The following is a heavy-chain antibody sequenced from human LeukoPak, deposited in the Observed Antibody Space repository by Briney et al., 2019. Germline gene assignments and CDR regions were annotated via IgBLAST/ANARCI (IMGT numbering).Heavy chain of an antibody. J-gene: IGHJ6*02. D-gene: IGHD1-26*01. Sequence: ASVKVSCKASGYTFTSYGISWVRQAPGQGLEWMGWISAYNGNTDYAQKLQGRVTMTTDTSTSTAYMERRSLRSDDTAVYYCARALWELLENYYYYYGMDVWGQGTTVTVSS. CDR1: GYTFTSYG. CDR2: ISAYNGNT. V-gene: IGHV1-18*01. CDR3: ARALWELLENYYYYYGMDV.